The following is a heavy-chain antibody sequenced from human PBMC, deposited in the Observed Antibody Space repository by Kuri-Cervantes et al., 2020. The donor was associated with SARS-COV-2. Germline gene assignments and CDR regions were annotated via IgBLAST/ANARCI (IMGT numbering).Heavy chain of an antibody. D-gene: IGHD5-24*01. Sequence: SETLSLTCTVSGGSITSSHWSWLRQPPGKRPEWIAYIHHTGSTNYYLSLRSRVTMSVDTAKNQFSLKLASVTAADTAVYYCASHRLEMAPHDKWGQGILVTVSS. CDR3: ASHRLEMAPHDK. CDR1: GGSITSSH. V-gene: IGHV4-59*12. CDR2: IHHTGST. J-gene: IGHJ4*02.